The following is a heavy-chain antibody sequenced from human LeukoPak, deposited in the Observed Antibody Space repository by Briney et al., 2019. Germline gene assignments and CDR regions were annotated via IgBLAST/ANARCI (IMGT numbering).Heavy chain of an antibody. CDR3: TSTPISAMIVVALDAFDI. CDR2: IYYSGST. D-gene: IGHD3-22*01. Sequence: PSEALSVTCTVSGGSISSSSYYWGWIRHPPGEGLEWIGRIYYSGSTYYNPSLKSRVPLSVDTSKNHFSLELSSVTAGDPAVYYCTSTPISAMIVVALDAFDICGQGTMVTVSS. J-gene: IGHJ3*02. V-gene: IGHV4-39*02. CDR1: GGSISSSSYY.